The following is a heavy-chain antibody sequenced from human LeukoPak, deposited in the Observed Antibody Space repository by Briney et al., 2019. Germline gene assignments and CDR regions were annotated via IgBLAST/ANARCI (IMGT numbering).Heavy chain of an antibody. CDR3: ARLRDSNAGNYFDY. V-gene: IGHV1-18*01. CDR1: GYTFDTYG. J-gene: IGHJ4*02. D-gene: IGHD3-10*01. CDR2: ISVYNGNG. Sequence: ASVMVSCKASGYTFDTYGISWVRQAPGQGLEWMGWISVYNGNGISAQNFQGRVTMTTDTSTSTAYMELRRLRSDDSAVYFCARLRDSNAGNYFDYWGQGTLLTVSS.